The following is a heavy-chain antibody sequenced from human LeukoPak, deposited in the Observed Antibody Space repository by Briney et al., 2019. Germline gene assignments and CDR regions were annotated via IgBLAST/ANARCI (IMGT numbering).Heavy chain of an antibody. CDR3: ARSGYSGSSVDY. J-gene: IGHJ4*02. V-gene: IGHV1-69*02. CDR1: GGTFSSYT. Sequence: SVKVSCKASGGTFSSYTISWVRQAPGQGLEWVGRIIPILGIANYAQKFQGRVTITADKSTSTAYMELSSLRSEDTAVYYCARSGYSGSSVDYWGQGTLVTVSS. CDR2: IIPILGIA. D-gene: IGHD1-26*01.